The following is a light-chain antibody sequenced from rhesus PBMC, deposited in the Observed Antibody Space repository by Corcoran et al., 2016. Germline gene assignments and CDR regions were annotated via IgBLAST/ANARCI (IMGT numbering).Light chain of an antibody. J-gene: IGKJ2*01. V-gene: IGKV1-25*01. CDR1: QGITND. CDR3: QHYYSTPYS. Sequence: DIQMTQSPSSLSASVGDRVTITCRASQGITNDLAWYQQKPGETPKLLIYEASSLQSGIPSRFSGSGAGTVFTLTISRLQSEDFATYYCQHYYSTPYSFGQGTKVEIK. CDR2: EAS.